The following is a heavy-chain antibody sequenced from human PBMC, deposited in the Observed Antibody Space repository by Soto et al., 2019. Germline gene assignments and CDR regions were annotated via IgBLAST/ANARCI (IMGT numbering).Heavy chain of an antibody. CDR1: GYSFTSYD. D-gene: IGHD1-26*01. J-gene: IGHJ6*03. V-gene: IGHV1-2*04. CDR2: INPNSGVT. Sequence: ASVKVSCKASGYSFTSYDVNWVRQASGQGLEWMGWINPNSGVTKYAQKFQGWVTMTRDTSMRTVYMELSRLRSDDTAVYYCARESGGATATLDYYYFYMDVWGTGNTVTLSS. CDR3: ARESGGATATLDYYYFYMDV.